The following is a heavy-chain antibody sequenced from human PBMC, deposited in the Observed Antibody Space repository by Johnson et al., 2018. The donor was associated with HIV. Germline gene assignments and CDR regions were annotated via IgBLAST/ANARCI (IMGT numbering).Heavy chain of an antibody. CDR2: ISYDGSNK. J-gene: IGHJ3*02. CDR3: ARDGGYCSSTICFRHWASAFDI. D-gene: IGHD2-2*01. V-gene: IGHV3-30-3*01. Sequence: QMLLVESGGGVVQPGRSLRLSCAASGFTFSSYAMHWVRQAPGKGLEWVAVISYDGSNKYYADSVKGRFTISRDNSKNTMYLQMNSLRAEDTAVYYCARDGGYCSSTICFRHWASAFDIWGQGTMVTVSS. CDR1: GFTFSSYA.